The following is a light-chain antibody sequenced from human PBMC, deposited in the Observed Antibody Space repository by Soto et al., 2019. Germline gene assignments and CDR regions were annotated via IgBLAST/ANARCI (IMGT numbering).Light chain of an antibody. J-gene: IGLJ2*01. V-gene: IGLV2-11*01. CDR3: CSYAGSYTMV. CDR2: DVT. Sequence: QSALTQSRSVSGSPGQSVTISCAGTSSDVGGYNYLSWYQQQPGKAPRLMIYDVTKRPSGVPDRFSGSKSGNTASLTISGLQAEDEADYYCCSYAGSYTMVFGGGTKLTVL. CDR1: SSDVGGYNY.